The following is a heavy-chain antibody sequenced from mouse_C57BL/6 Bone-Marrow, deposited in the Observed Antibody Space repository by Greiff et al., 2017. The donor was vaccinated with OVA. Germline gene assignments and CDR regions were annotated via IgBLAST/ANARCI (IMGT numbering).Heavy chain of an antibody. D-gene: IGHD2-4*01. V-gene: IGHV8-8*01. CDR1: GFSLSTFGMG. CDR2: IWWDDDK. CDR3: ARIEKVKYDYDAGAWFAY. J-gene: IGHJ3*01. Sequence: QVTLKESGPGILQPSQTLSLTCSFSGFSLSTFGMGVGWIRQPSGKGLEWLAHIWWDDDKYYNPALKSRLTISKDTSKNQVFLKIANVYTADTATYYCARIEKVKYDYDAGAWFAYWGQGTLVTVSA.